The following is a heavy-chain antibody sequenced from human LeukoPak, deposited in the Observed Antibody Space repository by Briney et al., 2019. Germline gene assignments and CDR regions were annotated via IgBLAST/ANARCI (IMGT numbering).Heavy chain of an antibody. V-gene: IGHV4-61*02. CDR2: IYTGGST. J-gene: IGHJ5*02. D-gene: IGHD3-3*01. Sequence: GPEWIGLIYTGGSTNYNPSLKSRVTISIDTSKNQFSLRLNSVTAADTAVYYCARDFFPWGQGTPVTVSS. CDR3: ARDFFP.